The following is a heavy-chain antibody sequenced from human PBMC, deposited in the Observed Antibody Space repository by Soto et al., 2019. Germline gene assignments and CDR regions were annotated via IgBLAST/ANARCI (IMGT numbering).Heavy chain of an antibody. CDR2: IYWDDDK. J-gene: IGHJ4*02. V-gene: IGHV2-5*02. Sequence: QITLKESGPTLVKPTQTLTLTCTFSGFSLTTSGVGVGWIRQPPGKALEWLALIYWDDDKRYSPSLESRLTVTKDTSKNQVVLTMTNMDPVDTATYYCANRPIYGSGSHFDYWGQGTLVTVSS. D-gene: IGHD3-10*01. CDR1: GFSLTTSGVG. CDR3: ANRPIYGSGSHFDY.